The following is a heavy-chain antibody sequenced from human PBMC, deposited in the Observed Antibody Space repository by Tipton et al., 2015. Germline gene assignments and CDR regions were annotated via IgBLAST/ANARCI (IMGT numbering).Heavy chain of an antibody. V-gene: IGHV4-39*07. CDR2: IYYSGST. D-gene: IGHD2-2*01. J-gene: IGHJ4*02. CDR3: ARDTYCSSTSCSIGVYYFDY. Sequence: TLSLTCTVSGGSISSSSYYWGWIRQPPGKGLEWIGSIYYSGSTNYNPSLKSRVTISVDKSKNQFSLKLSSVTAADTAVYYCARDTYCSSTSCSIGVYYFDYWGQGSLVTVSS. CDR1: GGSISSSSYY.